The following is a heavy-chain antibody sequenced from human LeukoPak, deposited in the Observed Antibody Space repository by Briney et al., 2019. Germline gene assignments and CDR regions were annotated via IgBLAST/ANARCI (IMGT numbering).Heavy chain of an antibody. CDR1: GGSISSSSYY. Sequence: SETLSLTCTVSGGSISSSSYYWGWIRQPPGKGLEWIGSIYYSGSTYYNPSLKSRVTISVDTSKNQFSLKLSSVTAADTAVYYCASPASGIVGAKTSPPAYWGQGTLVTVSS. J-gene: IGHJ4*02. CDR3: ASPASGIVGAKTSPPAY. V-gene: IGHV4-39*01. CDR2: IYYSGST. D-gene: IGHD1-26*01.